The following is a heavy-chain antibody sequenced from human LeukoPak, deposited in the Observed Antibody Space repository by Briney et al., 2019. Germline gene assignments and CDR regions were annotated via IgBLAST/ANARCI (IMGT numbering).Heavy chain of an antibody. V-gene: IGHV4-34*01. D-gene: IGHD3-3*01. CDR3: ARVNLYYDCWSGHSNWFDP. J-gene: IGHJ5*02. Sequence: SETLSLTCAVYGGSFSGYYWSWIRQPPGKGLEWIGEINHSGSTNYNPSLKSRVTISVDTSKNQFSLKLSSVTAADTAVYYCARVNLYYDCWSGHSNWFDPWGQGTLVTVSS. CDR2: INHSGST. CDR1: GGSFSGYY.